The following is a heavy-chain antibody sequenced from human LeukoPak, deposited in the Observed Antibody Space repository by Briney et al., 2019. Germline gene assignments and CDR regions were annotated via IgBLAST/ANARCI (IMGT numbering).Heavy chain of an antibody. CDR1: GFTVSSNY. J-gene: IGHJ4*02. Sequence: GGSLRLSCAASGFTVSSNYMSWVRQAPGKGLEWVSVIYSGGSTYYADSVKGRFTISRDNSKNTLYLQMNSLRAEDTAAYYCARGGYSSSWDFGYWGQGTLVTVSS. CDR2: IYSGGST. V-gene: IGHV3-66*02. CDR3: ARGGYSSSWDFGY. D-gene: IGHD6-13*01.